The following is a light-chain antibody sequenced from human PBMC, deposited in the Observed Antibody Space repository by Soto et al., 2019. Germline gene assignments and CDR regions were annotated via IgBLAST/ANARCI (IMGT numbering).Light chain of an antibody. J-gene: IGKJ4*01. Sequence: EIVLTQSPGALSLSPGERATLSCRASQSVRNTYLAWYQQKPGQAPRLLVSGASSRATGISDRYSGSGSGTDFTLNIISLEPEDFAVYFCQQYGESPPTFGGGTKVEIK. CDR2: GAS. CDR1: QSVRNTY. CDR3: QQYGESPPT. V-gene: IGKV3-20*01.